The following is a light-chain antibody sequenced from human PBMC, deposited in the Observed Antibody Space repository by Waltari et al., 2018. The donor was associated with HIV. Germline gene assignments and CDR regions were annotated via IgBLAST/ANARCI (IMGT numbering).Light chain of an antibody. J-gene: IGKJ3*01. Sequence: ALQMTQSPSSLSASVGDRVTITSRASQVIGNDLGWYQQKPGQAPKALIYAASSLQTGIPSRFSGSRSGTDFTLTISSLQTEDSATYYCLQDGSFPLTFGPGTKVDV. V-gene: IGKV1-6*02. CDR1: QVIGND. CDR3: LQDGSFPLT. CDR2: AAS.